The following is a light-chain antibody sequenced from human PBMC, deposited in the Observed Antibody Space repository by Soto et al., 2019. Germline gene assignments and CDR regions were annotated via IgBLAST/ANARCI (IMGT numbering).Light chain of an antibody. Sequence: DIQMTQSPSTLSASVGDRVTITCRASQSISSWLAWYQQKPGKSPKLLIYEASNLESGVPSRFSGSGSGTEFTLTISSLQPDDFATYYCQQYNTYSYTFGQGTKLEIK. CDR3: QQYNTYSYT. J-gene: IGKJ2*01. V-gene: IGKV1-5*03. CDR2: EAS. CDR1: QSISSW.